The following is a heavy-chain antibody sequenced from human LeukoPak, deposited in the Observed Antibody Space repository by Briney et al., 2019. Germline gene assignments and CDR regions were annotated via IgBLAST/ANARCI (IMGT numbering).Heavy chain of an antibody. Sequence: QPGRSLKLSCAASGSTFDDYAMHWVRQAPGMGLEWVSGISWNNGSIGYADSVKGRFTISRDNAKNSLYLQMNSLRAEDTALYYCAKDKLYSSGSNYYYYGMDVWGQGTTVTVSS. CDR2: ISWNNGSI. D-gene: IGHD6-19*01. CDR3: AKDKLYSSGSNYYYYGMDV. V-gene: IGHV3-9*01. CDR1: GSTFDDYA. J-gene: IGHJ6*02.